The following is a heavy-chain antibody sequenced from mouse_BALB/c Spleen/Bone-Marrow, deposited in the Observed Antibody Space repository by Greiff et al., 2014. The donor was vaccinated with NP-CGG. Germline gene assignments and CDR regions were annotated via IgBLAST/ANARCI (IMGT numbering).Heavy chain of an antibody. CDR2: INSNGGST. CDR3: ARDLAY. V-gene: IGHV5-6-3*01. CDR1: GFTFSSYG. J-gene: IGHJ3*01. Sequence: DVMLVESGGGLVQPGGSLKLSCAASGFTFSSYGMSWVRQTPDKRLELVATINSNGGSTYYPDSVKGRFTISRDNAKNTLYLQMSSLKSEDTAMYYCARDLAYWGLGTLVTVSA.